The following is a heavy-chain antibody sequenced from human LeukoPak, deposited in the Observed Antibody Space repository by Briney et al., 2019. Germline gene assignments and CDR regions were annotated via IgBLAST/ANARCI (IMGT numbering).Heavy chain of an antibody. Sequence: ASVKVSCKASGYTFTSYGISWVRQAPGQGLEWMGWISTYNGNTNYAQKLQGRVTMTTDTSTSTAYMELRSLRSDDTAVYYCARTPPGPTVTTCGYWGQGTLVTVSP. CDR2: ISTYNGNT. CDR3: ARTPPGPTVTTCGY. CDR1: GYTFTSYG. D-gene: IGHD4-17*01. J-gene: IGHJ4*02. V-gene: IGHV1-18*01.